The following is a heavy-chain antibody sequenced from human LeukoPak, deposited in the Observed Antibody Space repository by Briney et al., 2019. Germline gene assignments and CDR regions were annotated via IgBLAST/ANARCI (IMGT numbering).Heavy chain of an antibody. CDR3: ARGGSWFDP. D-gene: IGHD6-25*01. V-gene: IGHV4-59*11. Sequence: PSETLSLTCTVSGGSIRSHYWTWIRQPPGKGLEWIGYIYFSGTTNYSPSLKSRVTISVDTSKNQFSLNLTSVTAADTAVYSCARGGSWFDPWGQGTLVTVSS. J-gene: IGHJ5*02. CDR2: IYFSGTT. CDR1: GGSIRSHY.